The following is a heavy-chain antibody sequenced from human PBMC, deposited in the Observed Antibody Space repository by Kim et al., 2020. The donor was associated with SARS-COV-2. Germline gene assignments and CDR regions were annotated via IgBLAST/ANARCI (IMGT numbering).Heavy chain of an antibody. J-gene: IGHJ4*02. V-gene: IGHV5-51*01. Sequence: GESLKISCKASGYTFTYSLIGWVREMPRKVLEWMGIIYPGDFHTIYRPSFQGQVTISADTSISAAYLQCNSLKASDTPIYYCARLAGSLTYWCELTLVPV. CDR1: GYTFTYSL. CDR3: ARLAGSLTY. D-gene: IGHD3-10*01. CDR2: IYPGDFHT.